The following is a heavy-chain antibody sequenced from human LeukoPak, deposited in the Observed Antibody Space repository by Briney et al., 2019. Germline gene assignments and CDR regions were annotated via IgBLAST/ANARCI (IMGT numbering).Heavy chain of an antibody. CDR3: ARYRYDILEGWHYYYYMDV. CDR2: IYYSGST. J-gene: IGHJ6*03. Sequence: SETLSLTCTVSGGSISSSSYYWSWIRQPPGKGLEWIGYIYYSGSTNYNPSLKSRVTISVDTSKNQFSLKLSSVTAADTAVYYCARYRYDILEGWHYYYYMDVWGKGTTVTVSS. D-gene: IGHD3-9*01. V-gene: IGHV4-61*01. CDR1: GGSISSSSYY.